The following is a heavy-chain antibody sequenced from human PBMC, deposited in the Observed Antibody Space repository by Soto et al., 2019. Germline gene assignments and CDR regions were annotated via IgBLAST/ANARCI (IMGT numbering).Heavy chain of an antibody. CDR3: ARGFQDYGGDWGEFCQH. J-gene: IGHJ1*01. D-gene: IGHD4-17*01. CDR2: ISAYNGNT. Sequence: SSVKVSCKASGYTFTSYGISWVRQAPGQGLEWMGWISAYNGNTNYAQKLQGRVTMTTDTSTSTAYMELRSLRSDDTAVYYCARGFQDYGGDWGEFCQHCRQRSPVTV. CDR1: GYTFTSYG. V-gene: IGHV1-18*01.